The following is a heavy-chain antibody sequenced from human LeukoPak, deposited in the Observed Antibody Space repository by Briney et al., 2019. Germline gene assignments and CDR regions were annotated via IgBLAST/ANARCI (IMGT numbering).Heavy chain of an antibody. V-gene: IGHV4-59*12. Sequence: SETLSLTCTVSGGSIINYYWSWLRQTPGKGLEWIGYIYYTGSTNYNPSLRNRVTISVDTSQNQFSLKMTSVTAADTAVYYCARGSSYYYDSSGYSNPVNDAFDIWGQGTMVTVSS. CDR2: IYYTGST. CDR1: GGSIINYY. D-gene: IGHD3-22*01. J-gene: IGHJ3*02. CDR3: ARGSSYYYDSSGYSNPVNDAFDI.